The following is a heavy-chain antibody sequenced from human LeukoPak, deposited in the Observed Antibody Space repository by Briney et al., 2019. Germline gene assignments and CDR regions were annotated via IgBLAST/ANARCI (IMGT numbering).Heavy chain of an antibody. CDR3: ARVIQLPKEYFQR. V-gene: IGHV1-69*13. J-gene: IGHJ1*01. CDR2: IIPIFGTA. CDR1: GYTFTSYY. D-gene: IGHD2-2*01. Sequence: SVKVSCKASGYTFTSYYMHWVRQAPGQGLEWMGGIIPIFGTANYAQKFQGRVTITADGSTSTAYMELSSLRSEDTAVYYCARVIQLPKEYFQRWGQGTLVTVSS.